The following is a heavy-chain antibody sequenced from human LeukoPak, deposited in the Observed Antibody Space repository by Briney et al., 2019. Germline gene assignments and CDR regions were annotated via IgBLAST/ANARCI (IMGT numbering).Heavy chain of an antibody. J-gene: IGHJ4*02. CDR1: GYTFTSYA. CDR3: ARDSPRYGGIDY. CDR2: INAGNGNT. D-gene: IGHD5-18*01. V-gene: IGHV1-3*03. Sequence: GASVKVSCKASGYTFTSYAMHWVRQAPGQRLEWMGWINAGNGNTKYSQEFQGRVTITRDTSASTAYMELSSLRSEDMAVYYCARDSPRYGGIDYWGQGTLVTVSS.